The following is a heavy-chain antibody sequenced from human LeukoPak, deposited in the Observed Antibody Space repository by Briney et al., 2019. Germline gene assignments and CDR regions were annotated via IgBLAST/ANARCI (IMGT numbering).Heavy chain of an antibody. Sequence: GGSLRLSCAASGFTFDDYGMSWVRQAPGKGLEWVSGINWNGGSTGYADSVKGRFTISRDNAKNSLYLQMNSLRPEDTAVYYCASPYSGSYYYEEEADWYFDLWGRGTLVTVSS. CDR2: INWNGGST. J-gene: IGHJ2*01. D-gene: IGHD1-26*01. CDR3: ASPYSGSYYYEEEADWYFDL. V-gene: IGHV3-20*04. CDR1: GFTFDDYG.